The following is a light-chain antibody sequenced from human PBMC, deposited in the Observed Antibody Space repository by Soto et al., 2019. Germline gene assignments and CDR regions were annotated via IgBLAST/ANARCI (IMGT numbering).Light chain of an antibody. Sequence: NFLLTQPHSVSESPGKTVTISCTRSSGSIASNYVQWYQQRPGSAPTTVIYEDNQRPSGVPDRFSGSIDSSSNSASLTVSGLKTEDEDDYYCQSSDSSHLVVFGGGTKLTVL. CDR1: SGSIASNY. J-gene: IGLJ2*01. CDR3: QSSDSSHLVV. CDR2: EDN. V-gene: IGLV6-57*04.